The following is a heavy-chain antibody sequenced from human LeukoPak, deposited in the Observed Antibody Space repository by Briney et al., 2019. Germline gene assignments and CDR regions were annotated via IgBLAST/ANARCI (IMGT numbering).Heavy chain of an antibody. CDR2: INEDGSVK. D-gene: IGHD5-12*01. CDR1: GFTFSRSW. CDR3: ARDSAYNAFDI. V-gene: IGHV3-7*01. Sequence: GGSLRLSCAASGFTFSRSWMTWVRQASGEGLEWLGNINEDGSVKNYVGSVKGRFTISRVNAKNSLYLQMNSLSAEDSAVYYCARDSAYNAFDIWGQGTMVTVSS. J-gene: IGHJ3*02.